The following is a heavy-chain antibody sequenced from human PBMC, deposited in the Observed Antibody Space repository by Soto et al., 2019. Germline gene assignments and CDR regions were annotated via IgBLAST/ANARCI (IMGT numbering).Heavy chain of an antibody. J-gene: IGHJ5*02. CDR2: ISHDGSDR. CDR3: AKGTAMDYQWFDP. Sequence: PWRSLRLSCEASGFTFGGYGMHWVRQAPGKGLEWVAAISHDGSDRYYADSVKGRFTISRDNSKNTLYLQMNSLRSEDTAIYYGAKGTAMDYQWFDPWGQGTLVTVS. CDR1: GFTFGGYG. D-gene: IGHD5-18*01. V-gene: IGHV3-30*18.